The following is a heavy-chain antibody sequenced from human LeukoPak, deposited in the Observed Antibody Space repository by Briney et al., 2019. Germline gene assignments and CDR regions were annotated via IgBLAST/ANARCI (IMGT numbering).Heavy chain of an antibody. CDR2: ISKDGCGK. Sequence: GGSLRLSCAASGFTFTTYAMHWVRQAPGRGLEYVSAISKDGCGKYYANSVKGRFTISRDNSKNTVYLQIGSLRVEDMAVYYCARYSSGSCYDYWGPGTLVTVSS. V-gene: IGHV3-64*01. D-gene: IGHD6-13*01. CDR3: ARYSSGSCYDY. CDR1: GFTFTTYA. J-gene: IGHJ4*02.